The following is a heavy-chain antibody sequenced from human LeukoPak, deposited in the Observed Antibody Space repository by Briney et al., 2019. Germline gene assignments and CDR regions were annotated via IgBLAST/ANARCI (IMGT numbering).Heavy chain of an antibody. CDR3: AKIPPTID. J-gene: IGHJ4*02. V-gene: IGHV3-23*01. CDR1: GFTFSTYG. D-gene: IGHD3-9*01. Sequence: GGSLRLSCAASGFTFSTYGMHWVRQAPGKGLEWVSAISDTGGSTFYADSVKGRFTISRDNSKNTLFLQMNNLRADDTAEYYCAKIPPTIDWGPGTLVTVSS. CDR2: ISDTGGST.